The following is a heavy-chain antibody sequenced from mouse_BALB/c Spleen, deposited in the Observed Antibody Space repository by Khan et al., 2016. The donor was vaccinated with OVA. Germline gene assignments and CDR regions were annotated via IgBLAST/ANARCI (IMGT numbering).Heavy chain of an antibody. D-gene: IGHD2-12*01. CDR3: ARRNYSYDRHFDF. V-gene: IGHV9-3-1*01. Sequence: QIQLVQSGPELKKPGETVKISCKASGYTFTHYGMNWVKQAPGKGLKWMGWINTYTEEPTYAADFKGRFAFSLDTSASTAYLQLNNLKKEDTATYCCARRNYSYDRHFDFWGAGSAVTVSS. CDR1: GYTFTHYG. J-gene: IGHJ1*01. CDR2: INTYTEEP.